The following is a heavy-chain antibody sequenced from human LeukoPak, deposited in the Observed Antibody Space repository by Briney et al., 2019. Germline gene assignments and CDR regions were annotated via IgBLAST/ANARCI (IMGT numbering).Heavy chain of an antibody. CDR2: IYPGDSDT. Sequence: GESLQISCKGSGYSFTSYWIGWVRQMPGKGLEWMGIIYPGDSDTRYSPSFQGQVTISADKPISTAYLQWSSLKASDTAMYYCARRLPRGYSGYDPYYFDYWGQGTLVTVSS. V-gene: IGHV5-51*01. J-gene: IGHJ4*02. D-gene: IGHD5-12*01. CDR3: ARRLPRGYSGYDPYYFDY. CDR1: GYSFTSYW.